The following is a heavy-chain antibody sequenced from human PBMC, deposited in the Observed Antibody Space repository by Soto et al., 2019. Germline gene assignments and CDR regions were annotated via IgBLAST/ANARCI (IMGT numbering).Heavy chain of an antibody. CDR1: GFTFSYYW. CDR2: IHSDGCST. V-gene: IGHV3-74*01. J-gene: IGHJ3*01. CDR3: ARGDRGAFDL. Sequence: EVQLLESGGGLVQPGESLRLSCAASGFTFSYYWMHWVRQAPGMGLVWVSRIHSDGCSTTYADSVKGRFTISRDNARNTLYLQMNSLRAEDTAVYYCARGDRGAFDLWGQGTVVTVSS. D-gene: IGHD1-26*01.